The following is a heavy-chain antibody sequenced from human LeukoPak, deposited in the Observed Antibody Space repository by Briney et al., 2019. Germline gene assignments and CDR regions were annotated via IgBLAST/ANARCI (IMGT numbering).Heavy chain of an antibody. D-gene: IGHD6-19*01. V-gene: IGHV3-11*04. CDR1: GFTFSDYY. CDR3: ARVGTSGWTSDY. Sequence: GGSLRLSCAASGFTFSDYYMSWIRQAPGKGLEWVSYISSSSRTISYADSLKGRFTVSRDNAKNSLDLQMNSLRVEDTAVYYCARVGTSGWTSDYWGQGTLVTVSS. CDR2: ISSSSRTI. J-gene: IGHJ4*02.